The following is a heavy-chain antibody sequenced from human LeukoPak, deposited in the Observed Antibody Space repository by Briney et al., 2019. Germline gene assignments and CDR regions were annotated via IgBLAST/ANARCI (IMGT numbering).Heavy chain of an antibody. V-gene: IGHV1-46*01. J-gene: IGHJ4*02. Sequence: ASVKVSCKASGYTFTSYYMHWVRQAPGQGLEWMGIINPSGGSTSYAQKFQGRVTMTRDTSTSTVYMGLSSLRSEDTAVYYCARDAVAGTSFDYWGQGTLVTVSS. CDR1: GYTFTSYY. CDR3: ARDAVAGTSFDY. CDR2: INPSGGST. D-gene: IGHD6-19*01.